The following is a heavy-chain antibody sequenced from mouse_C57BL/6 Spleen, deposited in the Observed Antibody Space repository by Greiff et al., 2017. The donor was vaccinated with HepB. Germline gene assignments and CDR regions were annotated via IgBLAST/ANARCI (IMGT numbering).Heavy chain of an antibody. J-gene: IGHJ3*01. Sequence: QVQLQQPGAELVKPGASVKLSCKASGYTFTSYWMHWVKQRPGQGLEWIGMIHPNSGSTNYNEKFKSKATLTVDKSSSTAYMQLSSLTSEDSAVYYCARRGHWDGFAYWGQGTLVTVSA. CDR2: IHPNSGST. CDR1: GYTFTSYW. D-gene: IGHD4-1*01. V-gene: IGHV1-64*01. CDR3: ARRGHWDGFAY.